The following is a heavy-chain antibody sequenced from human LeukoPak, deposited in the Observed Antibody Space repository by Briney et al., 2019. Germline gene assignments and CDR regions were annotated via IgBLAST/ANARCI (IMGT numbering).Heavy chain of an antibody. CDR3: ARDWYYDSSGYYAEPYDAFDI. J-gene: IGHJ3*02. CDR2: IIPIFGTA. D-gene: IGHD3-22*01. CDR1: GGTFSSYA. Sequence: ASVKVSCKASGGTFSSYAISWVRQAPGQGLEWMGGIIPIFGTANYAQKFQGRVTITADESTSTAYMELSSLRSEDTAVYYCARDWYYDSSGYYAEPYDAFDIWGQGTMVTVSS. V-gene: IGHV1-69*13.